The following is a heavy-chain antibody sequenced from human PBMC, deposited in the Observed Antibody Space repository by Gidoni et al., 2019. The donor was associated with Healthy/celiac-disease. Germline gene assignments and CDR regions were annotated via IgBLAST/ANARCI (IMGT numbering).Heavy chain of an antibody. CDR3: ARGGKVVAASHYLPNDY. J-gene: IGHJ4*02. CDR2: INHSGST. Sequence: QVQLQQWGAGLLKPSETLSLTCAVYGGSFSGYYWGWIRQPPGKGLEWIGEINHSGSTNYKPSLKRRVTISVDTSKNQFSLKLSSGTAADTAVYYCARGGKVVAASHYLPNDYWGQGTLVTVSS. D-gene: IGHD2-15*01. CDR1: GGSFSGYY. V-gene: IGHV4-34*01.